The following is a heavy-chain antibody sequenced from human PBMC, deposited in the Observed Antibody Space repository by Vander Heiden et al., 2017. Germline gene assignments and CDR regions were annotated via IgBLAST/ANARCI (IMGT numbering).Heavy chain of an antibody. Sequence: EVQLLESGGGLVQPGGSLRLSCAASGFTFSSYAMSWVRQAPGKGLEWVSAISGSGGSTYYADSGKGRFTISRDNSKNTLYMQMNRLRAEDTAVYYCAKGRAGAGRDEYFQHWGQGTLVTVSS. CDR1: GFTFSSYA. D-gene: IGHD6-19*01. V-gene: IGHV3-23*01. J-gene: IGHJ1*01. CDR3: AKGRAGAGRDEYFQH. CDR2: ISGSGGST.